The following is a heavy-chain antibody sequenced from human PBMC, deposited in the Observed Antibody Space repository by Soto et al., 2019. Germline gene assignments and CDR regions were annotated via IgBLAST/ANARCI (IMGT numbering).Heavy chain of an antibody. Sequence: GGSLRLSCAASGFTFSSCSMTWVRQAPGKGLEWVPNINKNGGEKYYVDSVKGRFTISRDNDKNSLYLQMNSLRAEDTAVYYCARPWDTAMVSTWNSWGQGTLVTGSS. CDR2: INKNGGEK. CDR1: GFTFSSCS. CDR3: ARPWDTAMVSTWNS. J-gene: IGHJ4*02. D-gene: IGHD5-18*01. V-gene: IGHV3-7*03.